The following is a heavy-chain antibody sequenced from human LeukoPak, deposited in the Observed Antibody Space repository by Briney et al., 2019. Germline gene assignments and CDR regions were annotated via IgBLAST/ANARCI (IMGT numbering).Heavy chain of an antibody. Sequence: PSETLSLTCAVYGGSFSGYYWSWIRQPPGTGLEWIGEINHSGSTNYNPSLKSRVTISVDTSKNQFSLKLSSVTAADTAVYYCAREVVGGYNWKIRDRYMDVWGKGTTVTVSS. CDR3: AREVVGGYNWKIRDRYMDV. V-gene: IGHV4-34*01. CDR1: GGSFSGYY. J-gene: IGHJ6*03. CDR2: INHSGST. D-gene: IGHD1-20*01.